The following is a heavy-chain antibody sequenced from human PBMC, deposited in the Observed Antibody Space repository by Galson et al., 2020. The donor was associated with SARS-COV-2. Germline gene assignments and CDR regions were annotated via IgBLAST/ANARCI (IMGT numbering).Heavy chain of an antibody. CDR1: GGSISSGGYY. D-gene: IGHD3-22*01. CDR2: IYYSGST. CDR3: ARGTEYYDSSGPL. J-gene: IGHJ4*02. V-gene: IGHV4-31*03. Sequence: SETLSLTCTVSGGSISSGGYYWSWIRQHPGKGLEWIGYIYYSGSTYYNPSLKSRVTISVDTSKNQFSLKLSSVTAADTAVYYCARGTEYYDSSGPLWGQGTLVTVSS.